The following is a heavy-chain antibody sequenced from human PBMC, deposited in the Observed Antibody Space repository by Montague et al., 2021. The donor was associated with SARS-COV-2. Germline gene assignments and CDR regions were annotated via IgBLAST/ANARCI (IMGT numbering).Heavy chain of an antibody. CDR3: ARGAPVY. CDR2: INYGGST. J-gene: IGHJ4*02. V-gene: IGHV4-39*07. Sequence: SETLSLTCTVSGDSISSGYFYWGWIRQSPGGGLEWIGQINYGGSTKYNPSLRSRVTISIDTSKNQFSLKLTSVTAADTAVYYCARGAPVYWGQGTLVTVSS. CDR1: GDSISSGYFY.